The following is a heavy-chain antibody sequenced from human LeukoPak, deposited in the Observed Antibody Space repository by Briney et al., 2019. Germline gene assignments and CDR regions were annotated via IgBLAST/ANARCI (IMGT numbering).Heavy chain of an antibody. CDR2: ISVSGGST. Sequence: GGSLRLSCAASGFTFSDYYMSWIRQAPGKGLEWVSAISVSGGSTNYADSVKGRFTISRDNSKNTLYLQMNSLRAEDTAVYYCAKVFFMDYWGQGTLVTVSS. CDR3: AKVFFMDY. V-gene: IGHV3-23*01. D-gene: IGHD2-8*01. CDR1: GFTFSDYY. J-gene: IGHJ4*02.